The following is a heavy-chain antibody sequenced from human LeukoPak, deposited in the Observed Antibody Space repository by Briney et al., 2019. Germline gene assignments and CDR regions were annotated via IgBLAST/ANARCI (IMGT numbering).Heavy chain of an antibody. V-gene: IGHV3-30*02. J-gene: IGHJ2*01. D-gene: IGHD2-15*01. Sequence: GGSLRLSCAVSGFIFSSYGMNWVRQAPGKGLEWVAFIRYDGSHKNYADSVKGRFTISRDNAKLYLQMNSLRAEDTAVYYCAGGQGWHFDLWGRGTLITVSS. CDR2: IRYDGSHK. CDR3: AGGQGWHFDL. CDR1: GFIFSSYG.